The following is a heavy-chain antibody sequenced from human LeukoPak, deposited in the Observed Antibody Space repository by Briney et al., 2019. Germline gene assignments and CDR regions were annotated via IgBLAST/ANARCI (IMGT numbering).Heavy chain of an antibody. J-gene: IGHJ4*02. Sequence: SETLSLTCTVSGGSISPYYWSWIRQPPGKRLEWIGYIYYSGSTNYNPSLKSRVTMSVDTSKNQFSLKVNSVTAADTAVYYCARATSTGYFYFDSWGQETLVTVSS. D-gene: IGHD3-22*01. CDR2: IYYSGST. V-gene: IGHV4-59*01. CDR1: GGSISPYY. CDR3: ARATSTGYFYFDS.